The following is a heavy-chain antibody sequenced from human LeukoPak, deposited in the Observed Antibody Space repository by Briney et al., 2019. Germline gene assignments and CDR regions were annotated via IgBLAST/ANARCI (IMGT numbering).Heavy chain of an antibody. D-gene: IGHD3-3*01. CDR2: MNPNSGNT. CDR1: GYTLTSYD. Sequence: ASVKVSCKASGYTLTSYDINWVRQATGQGLEWMGWMNPNSGNTGYAQKFQGRVTMTRNTSISTAYMELSSLRSEDTAVYYCARVKGPVRFLEWLPRHYYGMDVWGQGTTVTVSS. CDR3: ARVKGPVRFLEWLPRHYYGMDV. V-gene: IGHV1-8*01. J-gene: IGHJ6*02.